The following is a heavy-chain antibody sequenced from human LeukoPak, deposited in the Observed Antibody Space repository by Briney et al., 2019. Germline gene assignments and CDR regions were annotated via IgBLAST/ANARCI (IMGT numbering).Heavy chain of an antibody. CDR1: GFTFSDYY. CDR3: ARSCGGDCYYYYGMDV. V-gene: IGHV3-11*03. Sequence: GGSLRLFCAASGFTFSDYYMSWIRQAPGKGLEWVSYISSSSSYTNYADSVKGRFTISRDNAKNSLYLQMNSLRAEDTAVYYCARSCGGDCYYYYGMDVWGQGTTVTVSS. J-gene: IGHJ6*02. D-gene: IGHD2-21*02. CDR2: ISSSSSYT.